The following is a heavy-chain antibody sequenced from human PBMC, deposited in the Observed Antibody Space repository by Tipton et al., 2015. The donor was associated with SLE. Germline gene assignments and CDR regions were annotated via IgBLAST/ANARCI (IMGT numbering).Heavy chain of an antibody. CDR1: GDSISSGGYY. V-gene: IGHV4-31*03. CDR3: ASPRVGLDYIWGSYRPRGTFDY. J-gene: IGHJ4*02. Sequence: TLSLTCSVSGDSISSGGYYWTWIRQHPGRGLEWIGHIYNSVSANYNPSLKSRITISGDTSQNQFSLKLTSVTAADTAVYYCASPRVGLDYIWGSYRPRGTFDYWGQGTLVTVSS. CDR2: IYNSVSA. D-gene: IGHD3-16*02.